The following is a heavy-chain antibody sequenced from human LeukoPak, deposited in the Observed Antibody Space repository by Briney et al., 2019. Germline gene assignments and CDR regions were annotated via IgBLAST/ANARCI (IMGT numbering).Heavy chain of an antibody. J-gene: IGHJ4*02. CDR2: IYYGGST. CDR3: ATDQSGIYYIN. D-gene: IGHD1-26*01. V-gene: IGHV4-61*01. CDR1: GGSVSSGSYY. Sequence: SETLSLTCTVSGGSVSSGSYYWSWIRQPPGKRLEWIGYIYYGGSTNYNPSLKSRVTISVDTSKNQFSLKLSSVTAADTAVYYCATDQSGIYYINWGQGTLVTVSS.